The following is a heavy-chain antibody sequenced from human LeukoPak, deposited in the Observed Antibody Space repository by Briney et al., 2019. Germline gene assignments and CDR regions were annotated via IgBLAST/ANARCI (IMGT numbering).Heavy chain of an antibody. CDR1: GFTFSSYA. Sequence: GGSLRLSCAASGFTFSSYAMSWVRQAPGKGLEWVSAISGSGGSTYYADSVKGRFTISRDNSKNTLYLQMNSLRAEDTAVYYCAKDRDYYGDYGALFDYWGQGTLVTASS. D-gene: IGHD4-17*01. V-gene: IGHV3-23*01. CDR3: AKDRDYYGDYGALFDY. CDR2: ISGSGGST. J-gene: IGHJ4*02.